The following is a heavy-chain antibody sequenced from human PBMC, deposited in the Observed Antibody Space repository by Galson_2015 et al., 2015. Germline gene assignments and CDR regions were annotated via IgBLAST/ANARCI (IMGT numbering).Heavy chain of an antibody. J-gene: IGHJ6*03. CDR1: GFTFSSYG. V-gene: IGHV3-30*03. CDR2: ISYDGSNK. D-gene: IGHD4/OR15-4a*01. CDR3: ARASGSGYGGWVYYYYYMDV. Sequence: SLRLSCAASGFTFSSYGMHWVRQAPGKGLEWVAVISYDGSNKYYADSVKGRFTISRDNSKNTLYLQMNSLRAEDTAVYYCARASGSGYGGWVYYYYYMDVWGKGTTVTVSS.